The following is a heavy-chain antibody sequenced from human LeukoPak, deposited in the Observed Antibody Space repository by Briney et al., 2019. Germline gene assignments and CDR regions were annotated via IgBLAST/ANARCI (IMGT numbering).Heavy chain of an antibody. D-gene: IGHD4-17*01. CDR2: ISGSGGST. CDR3: AKGLYGDYRWDALDI. CDR1: GFTFSSYA. J-gene: IGHJ3*02. V-gene: IGHV3-23*01. Sequence: GSLRLSCAASGFTFSSYAMSWVRQAPGKGLQWVSAISGSGGSTYYADSVKGRFTISRDNSKNTLYLQMNGLRAEDTAVYYCAKGLYGDYRWDALDIWGQGTKVTVSS.